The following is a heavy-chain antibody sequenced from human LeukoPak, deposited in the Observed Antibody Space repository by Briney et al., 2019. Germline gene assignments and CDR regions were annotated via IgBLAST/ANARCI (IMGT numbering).Heavy chain of an antibody. J-gene: IGHJ4*02. Sequence: SETLSLTCAVYGGSFSGYYWSWIRQPPGKGLEWIGEINHSGSTNYNPSLKSRVTISVDTSKNQFSLKLSSVTAADTAVYYCARDYGDYDTRYYFDYWGQGTLVTVSP. D-gene: IGHD4-17*01. V-gene: IGHV4-34*01. CDR3: ARDYGDYDTRYYFDY. CDR2: INHSGST. CDR1: GGSFSGYY.